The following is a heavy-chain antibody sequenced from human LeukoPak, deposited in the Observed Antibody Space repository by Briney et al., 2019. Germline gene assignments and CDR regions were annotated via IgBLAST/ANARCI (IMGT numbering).Heavy chain of an antibody. Sequence: ASVKVSCKASGYTFTDYLIHWVRQAPGQGPEWMGWIIPKGGGTKYAQRFQDRVTMTRDTSINTAYMELSGLRPDDTAVYYCARVPRPRDPTSSAAHQPFDYWGQGTLVIVSS. CDR1: GYTFTDYL. D-gene: IGHD2-2*01. CDR3: ARVPRPRDPTSSAAHQPFDY. J-gene: IGHJ4*02. V-gene: IGHV1-2*02. CDR2: IIPKGGGT.